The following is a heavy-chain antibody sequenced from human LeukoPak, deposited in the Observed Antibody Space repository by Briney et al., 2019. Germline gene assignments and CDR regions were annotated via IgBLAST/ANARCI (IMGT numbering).Heavy chain of an antibody. J-gene: IGHJ4*02. D-gene: IGHD2-2*02. CDR1: GYTFTSYG. V-gene: IGHV1-18*01. Sequence: ASVKVSCKXSGYTFTSYGISWVRQAPGQGLEWMGWISAYNGNTNYAQKLQGRVTMTTDTSTSTAYMELRSLRSDDTAVYYCAGSLGPAAILGYYFDYWGQGTLVTVSS. CDR2: ISAYNGNT. CDR3: AGSLGPAAILGYYFDY.